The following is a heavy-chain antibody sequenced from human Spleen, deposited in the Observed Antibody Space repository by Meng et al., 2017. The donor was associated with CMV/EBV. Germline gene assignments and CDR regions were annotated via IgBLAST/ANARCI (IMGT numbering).Heavy chain of an antibody. CDR3: ARDRIRNFDY. D-gene: IGHD1-14*01. Sequence: GESLKISCAASGFTFSSYSMNWVRQAPGKGLEWVSSISSSSSYIYYADSVKGRFTISRDNAKNSLYLQMNSLRAEDTAVYFCARDRIRNFDYWGQGTLVTVSS. CDR1: GFTFSSYS. CDR2: ISSSSSYI. V-gene: IGHV3-21*01. J-gene: IGHJ4*02.